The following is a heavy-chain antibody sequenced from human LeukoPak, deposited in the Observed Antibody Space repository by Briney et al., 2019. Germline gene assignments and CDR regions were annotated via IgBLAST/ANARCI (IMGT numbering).Heavy chain of an antibody. CDR2: ISAYNGNT. D-gene: IGHD3-16*02. V-gene: IGHV1-18*01. CDR3: ARAREDYDYVWGSYPKYYFDY. Sequence: GASVKVSCKASGYTFTSYGISWVRQAPGQGLEWMGWISAYNGNTNYAQKLQGRVTMTIDTSTSTAYMELRSLRSDDTAVYYCARAREDYDYVWGSYPKYYFDYWGQGTLVTVSS. J-gene: IGHJ4*02. CDR1: GYTFTSYG.